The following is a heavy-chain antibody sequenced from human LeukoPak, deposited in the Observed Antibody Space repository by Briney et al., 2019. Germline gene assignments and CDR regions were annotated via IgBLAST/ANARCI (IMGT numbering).Heavy chain of an antibody. V-gene: IGHV3-48*01. CDR2: ISSSSSTI. J-gene: IGHJ6*03. D-gene: IGHD3-10*01. CDR3: AGGTMVRGVNNYYYYYYVDV. CDR1: GFTFSSYS. Sequence: GGSLRLSCAASGFTFSSYSMNWVRQAPGKGLEWVSYISSSSSTIYYADSVEGRFTISRDNAENSLYLQMNSLRAEDTAVYYCAGGTMVRGVNNYYYYYYVDVWGKGTTVTVSS.